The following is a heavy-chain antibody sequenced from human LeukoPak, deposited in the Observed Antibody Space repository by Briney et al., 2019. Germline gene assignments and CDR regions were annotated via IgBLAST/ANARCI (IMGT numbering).Heavy chain of an antibody. CDR1: GYIFTGFY. CDR2: INPNSGAT. Sequence: ASVNVSCKASGYIFTGFYMHWVRQAPGQGLEWMGWINPNSGATNYAQKFQGWVTMTRDTSISTAYMEPSRLRSDDTAVYYCARDQRGLYYYYGMDVWGQGTTVTVSS. CDR3: ARDQRGLYYYYGMDV. J-gene: IGHJ6*02. V-gene: IGHV1-2*04.